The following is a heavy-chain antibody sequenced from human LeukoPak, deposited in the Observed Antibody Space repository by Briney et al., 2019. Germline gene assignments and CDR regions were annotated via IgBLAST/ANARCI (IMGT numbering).Heavy chain of an antibody. Sequence: GGSLRLSCAASGVTFSSYGMHWVRQAPGKGLGWVAFIRYDGSNKYYADSVKGRFTISRDNSKTTLYLQMNSLRAEDSAVYYCAKDQAYCSGGSCYHYFDYWGQGALVTVSS. V-gene: IGHV3-30*02. CDR3: AKDQAYCSGGSCYHYFDY. CDR2: IRYDGSNK. D-gene: IGHD2-15*01. J-gene: IGHJ4*02. CDR1: GVTFSSYG.